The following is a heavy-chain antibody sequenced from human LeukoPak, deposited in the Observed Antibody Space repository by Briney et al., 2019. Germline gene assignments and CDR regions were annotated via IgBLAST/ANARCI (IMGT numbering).Heavy chain of an antibody. D-gene: IGHD3-22*01. Sequence: RSGGSLRLSCAASGFTFNIYAMNWVRQAPGKGLEWLSTLSGSGGSSYYANSVRGRFTISRDNSKNTLFLQMHNLRAEDTAVYYCAKDPHVGSSGYYQYYFDCWGRGTLVTVSS. J-gene: IGHJ4*02. CDR2: LSGSGGSS. CDR1: GFTFNIYA. CDR3: AKDPHVGSSGYYQYYFDC. V-gene: IGHV3-23*01.